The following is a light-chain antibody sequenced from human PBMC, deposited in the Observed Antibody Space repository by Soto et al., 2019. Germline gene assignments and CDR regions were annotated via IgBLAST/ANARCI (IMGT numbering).Light chain of an antibody. Sequence: EIVLTQSPATLSLSPGERATLSCRASQSVSSYLAWYQQKPGQAPRLLIYDASNRATGIPARFSGSGSGTDFTLTISSLEAEDFAVYYCQQRSTVFGGGTKVEIK. V-gene: IGKV3-11*01. J-gene: IGKJ4*02. CDR1: QSVSSY. CDR2: DAS. CDR3: QQRSTV.